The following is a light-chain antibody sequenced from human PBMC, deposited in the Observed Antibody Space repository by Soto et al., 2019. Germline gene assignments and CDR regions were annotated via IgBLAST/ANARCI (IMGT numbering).Light chain of an antibody. V-gene: IGKV1-12*01. CDR2: AAS. J-gene: IGKJ5*01. CDR3: QQANSFPIT. Sequence: DIQMTQSPSSVSASAGDRVTITCRASQAISTNLAWYQQKPGKAPKLLIYAASSLQSGVPPRFSGSGSGTDFTLTISSLQPEDFAIYYCQQANSFPITFGQGTRLEIK. CDR1: QAISTN.